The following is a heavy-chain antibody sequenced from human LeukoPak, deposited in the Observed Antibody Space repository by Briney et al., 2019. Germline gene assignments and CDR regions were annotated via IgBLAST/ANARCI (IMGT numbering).Heavy chain of an antibody. CDR2: IKSKTDGGTT. D-gene: IGHD3-16*02. CDR3: TRVYPQNYYYYMDV. J-gene: IGHJ6*03. V-gene: IGHV3-15*01. Sequence: GGSLRLSCAASGFTFSNAWMSWVRQAPGKGLEWVGRIKSKTDGGTTDYAAPVKGRFTISRDDSKNTLYLQMNSLKTEDTAVYYCTRVYPQNYYYYMDVWGKGTTVTVSS. CDR1: GFTFSNAW.